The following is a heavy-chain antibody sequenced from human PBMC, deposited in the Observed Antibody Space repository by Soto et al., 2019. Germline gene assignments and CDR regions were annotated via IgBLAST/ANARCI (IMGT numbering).Heavy chain of an antibody. Sequence: SETLSLTCTVSGGSISSRSYYWGWIRQPPGKGLEWIGSIYYSGSTYYNPSLKSRVTISVDTSKNQVSLKLSSVTAADTAVYYCARDRGREYSSAYADCFDYWGQGALVTVSS. D-gene: IGHD5-18*01. J-gene: IGHJ4*02. V-gene: IGHV4-39*02. CDR3: ARDRGREYSSAYADCFDY. CDR2: IYYSGST. CDR1: GGSISSRSYY.